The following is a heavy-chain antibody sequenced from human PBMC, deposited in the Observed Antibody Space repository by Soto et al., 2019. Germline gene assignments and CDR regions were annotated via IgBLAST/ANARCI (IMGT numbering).Heavy chain of an antibody. CDR1: GFSLTTSGVG. V-gene: IGHV2-5*02. Sequence: QITLKESGPTLVQPTQTLTLTCTFSGFSLTTSGVGVGWIRQPPGKALEWLALIYWDDEKRYRPSLKSRHTITKDTSKHPVVLTMTNMAPVDTATYYRGHSKTYALGSSAGNWFDPWGQGTLVTVSS. J-gene: IGHJ5*02. CDR3: GHSKTYALGSSAGNWFDP. CDR2: IYWDDEK. D-gene: IGHD3-10*01.